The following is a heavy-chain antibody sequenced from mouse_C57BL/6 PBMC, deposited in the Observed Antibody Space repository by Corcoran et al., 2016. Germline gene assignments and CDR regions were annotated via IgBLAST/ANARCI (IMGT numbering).Heavy chain of an antibody. V-gene: IGHV9-3*01. CDR3: ARRGYYGNYYFDY. CDR1: GYTFTTYG. CDR2: INTYSGVP. D-gene: IGHD2-1*01. J-gene: IGHJ2*01. Sequence: QIQLVQSGPELKKPGETVKISCKASGYTFTTYGMSWVKQAPGKGLKWMGWINTYSGVPTYADDFNGRFAFSLETSASTAYLQINNLKNEDTATYFCARRGYYGNYYFDYWGQGTTLTVSS.